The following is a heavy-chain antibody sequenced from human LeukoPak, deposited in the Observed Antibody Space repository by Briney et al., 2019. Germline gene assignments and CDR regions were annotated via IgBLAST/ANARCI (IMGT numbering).Heavy chain of an antibody. D-gene: IGHD6-19*01. Sequence: ASVNVSCKASGYTFTGYYMHWVRQAPGQGLEWMGWINPNSGGTNYAQKFQGRVTMTRDTSISTAYMELSRLRSDDTAVYYCARGLAVAIDAFDIWGQGTMVTVSS. V-gene: IGHV1-2*02. CDR3: ARGLAVAIDAFDI. CDR1: GYTFTGYY. CDR2: INPNSGGT. J-gene: IGHJ3*02.